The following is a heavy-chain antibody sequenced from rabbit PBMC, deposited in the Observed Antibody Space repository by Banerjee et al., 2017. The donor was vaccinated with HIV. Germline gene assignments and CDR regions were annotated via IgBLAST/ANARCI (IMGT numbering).Heavy chain of an antibody. CDR1: GFSFSSSYW. V-gene: IGHV1S45*01. Sequence: QEQLEESGRDLVKPEGSLTLTCTASGFSFSSSYWICWVRQAPGKGLEWIACICAGNGSTYYASWAKGRFTISTDNAQNTVDLQMNSLTAADTATYFCARVVYNYRYVGYSYTFNLWGQGTLVTVS. J-gene: IGHJ4*01. CDR3: ARVVYNYRYVGYSYTFNL. D-gene: IGHD6-1*01. CDR2: ICAGNGST.